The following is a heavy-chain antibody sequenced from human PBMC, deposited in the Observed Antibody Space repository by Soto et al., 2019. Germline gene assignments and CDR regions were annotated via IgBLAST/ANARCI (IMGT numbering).Heavy chain of an antibody. CDR3: ARTSTAYYYDSSGYYYNY. Sequence: QVQLVQSGAEVKKPGSSVKVSCKASGGTFSSYTISWVRQAPGQGLEWMGRIIPILGIANYAQKFQGRVTITADKYTGTAYMELRCLRSEDTAVNYCARTSTAYYYDSSGYYYNYWGQGTLVIVSS. CDR2: IIPILGIA. J-gene: IGHJ4*02. D-gene: IGHD3-22*01. CDR1: GGTFSSYT. V-gene: IGHV1-69*02.